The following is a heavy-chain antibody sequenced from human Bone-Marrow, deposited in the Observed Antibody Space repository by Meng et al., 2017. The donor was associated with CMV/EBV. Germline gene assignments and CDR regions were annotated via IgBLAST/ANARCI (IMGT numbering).Heavy chain of an antibody. CDR3: ARDTRSYPTGVHY. D-gene: IGHD3-10*01. Sequence: GESLKISCAASGFTFSSYGMHWVRQAPGKGLEWVAFIRYDGSNEYYGDSVKGRFTISRDNSKTSLYLEMNSLRPEDTAVYYCARDTRSYPTGVHYWGQGTLVTVSS. CDR2: IRYDGSNE. CDR1: GFTFSSYG. J-gene: IGHJ4*02. V-gene: IGHV3-30*02.